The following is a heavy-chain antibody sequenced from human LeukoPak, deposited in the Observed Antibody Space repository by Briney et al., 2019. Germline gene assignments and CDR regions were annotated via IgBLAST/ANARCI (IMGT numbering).Heavy chain of an antibody. CDR1: GGTFSSYA. Sequence: SVKVSCKASGGTFSSYAISWVRQAPGQGLEWMGGIVPIFGTANYAQKFQGRVTITADESTSTAYMELSSLRSEDTAVYYCARGGDYGPNDAFDIWGQGTMVTVSS. CDR2: IVPIFGTA. V-gene: IGHV1-69*13. D-gene: IGHD4-17*01. J-gene: IGHJ3*02. CDR3: ARGGDYGPNDAFDI.